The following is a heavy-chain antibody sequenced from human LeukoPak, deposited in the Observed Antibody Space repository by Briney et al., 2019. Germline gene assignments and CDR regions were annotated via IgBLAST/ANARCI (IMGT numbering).Heavy chain of an antibody. J-gene: IGHJ4*02. CDR1: GYTFTTYY. V-gene: IGHV1-46*01. Sequence: ASVKVSCTASGYTFTTYYMHWVRQAPGQGLEWMGIINPSGGSTSYAQKFQGRVTMTRDTSASTVYMELSSLRFEDTAVYYCARSDYCSSTSCYMHYWGQGTLVTVSS. CDR3: ARSDYCSSTSCYMHY. D-gene: IGHD2-2*02. CDR2: INPSGGST.